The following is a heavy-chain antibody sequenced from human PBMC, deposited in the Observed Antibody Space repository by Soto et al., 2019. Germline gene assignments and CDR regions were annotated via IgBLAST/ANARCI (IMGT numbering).Heavy chain of an antibody. D-gene: IGHD6-13*01. CDR3: ARGERQQQRDY. CDR2: IYHSGST. V-gene: IGHV4-4*02. CDR1: GDSISSSKW. J-gene: IGHJ4*02. Sequence: SKTLSLTCAVSGDSISSSKWWSWVRQPPGKGLEWIGEIYHSGSTNYNPSLKSRVIISVDKSKNQFSLKLSSVTDADTAVYYCARGERQQQRDYWGQGTLVTVSS.